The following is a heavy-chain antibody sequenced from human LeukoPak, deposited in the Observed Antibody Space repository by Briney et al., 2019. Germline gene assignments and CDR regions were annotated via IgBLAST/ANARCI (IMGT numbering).Heavy chain of an antibody. J-gene: IGHJ5*02. Sequence: GASVTVSCMASGYTFTNYAMHWVRQAPGQRLEWMGWINAGNGNTKYSQKFQGRVTITRDTSASTAYMELSSLRSEDTAVYYCARVGDYYNWFDPWGQGTLVTVSS. V-gene: IGHV1-3*01. CDR2: INAGNGNT. D-gene: IGHD4-17*01. CDR3: ARVGDYYNWFDP. CDR1: GYTFTNYA.